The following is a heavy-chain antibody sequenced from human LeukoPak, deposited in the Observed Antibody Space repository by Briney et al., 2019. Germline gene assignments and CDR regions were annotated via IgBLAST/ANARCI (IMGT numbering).Heavy chain of an antibody. CDR2: KNHNSGHT. D-gene: IGHD2-21*01. V-gene: IGHV1-8*01. Sequence: ASVSVSCKASGYTFTNYDINWVRQAPGQGLEWMGWKNHNSGHTEYAQKLQGRDTLTRDTSIGTVSMDLRLRSDDTAVYFCARGSRGGEYEAFDFWGQGTQVTVSS. J-gene: IGHJ4*02. CDR3: ARGSRGGEYEAFDF. CDR1: GYTFTNYD.